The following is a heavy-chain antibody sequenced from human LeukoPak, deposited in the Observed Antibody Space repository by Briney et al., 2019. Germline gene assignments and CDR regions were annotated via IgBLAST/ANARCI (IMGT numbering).Heavy chain of an antibody. CDR3: ARDRGGLDAFDI. CDR1: GGSFSGYY. CDR2: INHSGST. V-gene: IGHV4-34*01. Sequence: SETLSLTCAVYGGSFSGYYWSWIRQPPGKGLEWIGEINHSGSTNYNPSLKSRVTISVHTSNNQFSLNLNSVTAADTAVYYCARDRGGLDAFDIWGQGTMVTVSS. J-gene: IGHJ3*02. D-gene: IGHD3-10*01.